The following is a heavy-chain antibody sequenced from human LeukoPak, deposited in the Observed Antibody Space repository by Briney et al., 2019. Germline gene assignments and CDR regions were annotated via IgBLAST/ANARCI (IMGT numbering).Heavy chain of an antibody. CDR2: IYTSGST. CDR1: GDSISSRSYY. V-gene: IGHV4-61*02. J-gene: IGHJ4*02. D-gene: IGHD4-17*01. Sequence: SETLSLTCSVSGDSISSRSYYWSWIRQPAGKGLEWIGRIYTSGSTNYNPSLKSRVTMSVDTSKNQFSLKLSSVTAADTAVYYCARGSYGDLDYWGQGTLVTVSS. CDR3: ARGSYGDLDY.